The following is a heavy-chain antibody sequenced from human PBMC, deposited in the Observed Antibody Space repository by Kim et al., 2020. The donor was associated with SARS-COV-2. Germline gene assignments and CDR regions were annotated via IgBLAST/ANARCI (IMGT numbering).Heavy chain of an antibody. CDR3: ARSPLGVPPFDS. Sequence: GGSLRLSCAASGFIFSDHNMDWVRQAPGKGLEWVGRTRSKANSYSTEYAASVKGRFTISSDDSKNSVYLQMNSLRTEDTAVYYCARSPLGVPPFDSWGQGTLVTVSS. D-gene: IGHD3-10*01. CDR2: TRSKANSYST. CDR1: GFIFSDHN. J-gene: IGHJ4*02. V-gene: IGHV3-72*01.